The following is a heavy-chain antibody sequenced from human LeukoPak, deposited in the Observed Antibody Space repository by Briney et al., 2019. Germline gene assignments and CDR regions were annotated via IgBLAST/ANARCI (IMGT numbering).Heavy chain of an antibody. CDR1: GYTFTSYG. CDR3: ARVVVPAAPTLNYYYYYMDV. D-gene: IGHD2-2*01. CDR2: ISAYNGNT. J-gene: IGHJ6*03. Sequence: ASVKVSCKASGYTFTSYGISWVRQAPGQGLEWMGWISAYNGNTNYAQKLQGRVTMTTDTSTSTAYMELRSLRSDDTGVYYCARVVVPAAPTLNYYYYYMDVWGKGTTVTVSS. V-gene: IGHV1-18*01.